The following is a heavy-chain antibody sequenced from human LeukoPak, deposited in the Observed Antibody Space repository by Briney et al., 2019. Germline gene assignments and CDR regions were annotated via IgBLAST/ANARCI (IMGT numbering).Heavy chain of an antibody. J-gene: IGHJ4*02. V-gene: IGHV1-18*01. CDR2: ISAYNGNT. D-gene: IGHD3-22*01. CDR3: ARWPDYYDSSGTFDY. CDR1: GYTFTSYG. Sequence: ASVKVSCKASGYTFTSYGISWVRQAPGQGLEWMGWISAYNGNTNYAQKLQGRVTMTTDTSTSTAYMELRSPRSDDTAVYYCARWPDYYDSSGTFDYWGQGTLVTVSS.